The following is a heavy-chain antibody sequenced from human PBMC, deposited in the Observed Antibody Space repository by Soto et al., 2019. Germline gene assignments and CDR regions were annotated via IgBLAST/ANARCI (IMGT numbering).Heavy chain of an antibody. Sequence: GGSLRLSCAASGFTFSSYGMHWVRQAPGKGLEWVAVIWYDGSNKYYADSAKGRFTISRDNSKNTLYLQMNSLRAEDTAVYYCSRDPNLYYDILTGYSQFDYWGQGTLVTVSS. CDR3: SRDPNLYYDILTGYSQFDY. CDR2: IWYDGSNK. V-gene: IGHV3-33*01. D-gene: IGHD3-9*01. J-gene: IGHJ4*02. CDR1: GFTFSSYG.